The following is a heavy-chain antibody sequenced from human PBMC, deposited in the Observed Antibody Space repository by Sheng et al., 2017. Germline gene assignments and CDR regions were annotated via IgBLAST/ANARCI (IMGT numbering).Heavy chain of an antibody. Sequence: EVQLVESGGGLVQPGGSLRLSCAASGFTFSSFGMTWVRQAPGKGLEWVSSMSASGGSTYYADSVKGRFTISRDNSKNTLYLQMNSLRGEDTAVYYCAKTYYYMDVWGQGTTVTVSS. J-gene: IGHJ6*03. CDR1: GFTFSSFG. V-gene: IGHV3-23*04. CDR3: AKTYYYMDV. CDR2: MSASGGST.